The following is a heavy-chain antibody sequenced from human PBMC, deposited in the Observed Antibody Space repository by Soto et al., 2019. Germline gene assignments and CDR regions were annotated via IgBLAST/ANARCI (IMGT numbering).Heavy chain of an antibody. J-gene: IGHJ4*02. CDR2: VNPNNVDT. Sequence: QVQLVQSGAELKKPGASVKVSCKASGYTFSNYDMNWGRQATGQGPEWIGWVNPNNVDTGYAQKFQGRVTLTTDISKTTAYMELTSLRSEDTAIYYCAKVPRKGSAIEFDYWGQGTLITVSP. V-gene: IGHV1-8*01. D-gene: IGHD3-10*01. CDR3: AKVPRKGSAIEFDY. CDR1: GYTFSNYD.